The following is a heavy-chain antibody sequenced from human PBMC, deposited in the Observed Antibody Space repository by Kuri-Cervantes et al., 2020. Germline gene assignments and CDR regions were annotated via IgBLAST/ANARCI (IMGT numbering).Heavy chain of an antibody. CDR3: AAYDSSGYYYGH. CDR1: GGSISGYY. D-gene: IGHD3-22*01. V-gene: IGHV4-59*01. CDR2: IYYSGST. Sequence: GSLRLSCSVSGGSISGYYWNWIRQPPGKGLEWIGYIYYSGSTYYNPSLKSRVTISVDTSKNQFSLKLSSVTAADTAVYYCAAYDSSGYYYGHWGQGTLVTVSS. J-gene: IGHJ4*02.